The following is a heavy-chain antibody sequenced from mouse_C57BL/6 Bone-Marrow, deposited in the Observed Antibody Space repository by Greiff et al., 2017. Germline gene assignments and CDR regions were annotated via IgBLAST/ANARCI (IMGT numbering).Heavy chain of an antibody. CDR3: ARRLRRGMYYGYFDY. Sequence: EVQLVESGGDLVKPGGSLKLSCAASGFTFSSYGMSWVRQTPDKRLEWVATISSGGSYTYYPDSVKGRFTISRDNAKNTLYLQMSSLKSEDTAMYYCARRLRRGMYYGYFDYWGQGTSLTVSS. D-gene: IGHD2-2*01. CDR1: GFTFSSYG. CDR2: ISSGGSYT. J-gene: IGHJ2*02. V-gene: IGHV5-6*01.